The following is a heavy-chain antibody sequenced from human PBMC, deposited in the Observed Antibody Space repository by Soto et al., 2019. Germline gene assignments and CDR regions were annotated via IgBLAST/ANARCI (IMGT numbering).Heavy chain of an antibody. V-gene: IGHV1-69*06. D-gene: IGHD1-20*01. Sequence: QVQLVQSGAEVKKPGSSVNVSCKASGGTFSSYAISWVRQAPGQGLEWIGGIIPIFGTANYAQKFQGRVTITADKSTSTAYMGLSSLRSEDTAVYYWAGDMVTGYDCNPAWFDPWGQGTLVTVSS. CDR3: AGDMVTGYDCNPAWFDP. J-gene: IGHJ5*02. CDR1: GGTFSSYA. CDR2: IIPIFGTA.